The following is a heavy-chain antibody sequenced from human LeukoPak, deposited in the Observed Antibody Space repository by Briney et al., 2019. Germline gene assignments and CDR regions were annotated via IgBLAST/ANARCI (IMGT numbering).Heavy chain of an antibody. Sequence: SETLSLTCTVSGGSISSGGYYWSWIRQHPGKGLEWIGYIYYSGSTYYNPSLKSRVTISVDTSKNQFSLKLGSVTAADTAVYYCARVPTVTMGFDYWGQGTLVTVSS. CDR1: GGSISSGGYY. V-gene: IGHV4-31*03. J-gene: IGHJ4*02. D-gene: IGHD4-11*01. CDR3: ARVPTVTMGFDY. CDR2: IYYSGST.